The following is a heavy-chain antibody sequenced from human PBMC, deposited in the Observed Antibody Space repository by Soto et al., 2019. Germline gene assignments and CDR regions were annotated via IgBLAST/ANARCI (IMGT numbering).Heavy chain of an antibody. CDR3: ARGGWELL. Sequence: SETLSLTCTVSGGSVSSGSYYWSWVRQPPGKGLEWIGYIYYSGSTNYNPSLKSRVTISVDTSKNQFSLKLSSVTAADTAVYYCARGGWELLWGQGTLVTVSS. D-gene: IGHD1-26*01. V-gene: IGHV4-61*01. CDR1: GGSVSSGSYY. CDR2: IYYSGST. J-gene: IGHJ4*02.